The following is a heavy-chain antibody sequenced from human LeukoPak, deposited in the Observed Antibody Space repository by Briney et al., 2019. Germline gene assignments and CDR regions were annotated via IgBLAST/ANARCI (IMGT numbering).Heavy chain of an antibody. Sequence: GGSLRLSCAASGFTFRSYGMHWVRQAPGKGLEWVAFTRYDGNNKYYADSVKGRFTISRDNSKNTVYLQMNSLRAEDTAVYYCARVAVGKGYPFDYWGQGTLVTVSS. CDR2: TRYDGNNK. V-gene: IGHV3-30*02. D-gene: IGHD2-15*01. J-gene: IGHJ4*02. CDR3: ARVAVGKGYPFDY. CDR1: GFTFRSYG.